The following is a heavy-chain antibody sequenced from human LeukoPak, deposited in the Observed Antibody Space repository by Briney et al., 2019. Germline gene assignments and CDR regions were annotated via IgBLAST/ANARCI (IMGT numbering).Heavy chain of an antibody. V-gene: IGHV3-20*04. D-gene: IGHD3-10*01. CDR2: LNWNGAST. J-gene: IGHJ3*02. Sequence: GGSLRLSCAASGFTFDDYGLSWVRQVPGKGLEWVSGLNWNGASTGYADSVKGRFTISRDNSKNTLYLEMNSLRAEDTAVYFCANAGSRTQTGDAFDIWGQGTMVTVSS. CDR1: GFTFDDYG. CDR3: ANAGSRTQTGDAFDI.